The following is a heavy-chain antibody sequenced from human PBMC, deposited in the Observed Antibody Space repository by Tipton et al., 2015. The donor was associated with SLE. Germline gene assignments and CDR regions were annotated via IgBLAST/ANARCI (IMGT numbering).Heavy chain of an antibody. CDR2: TYHTGAT. V-gene: IGHV4-38-2*02. CDR1: GFSISSGFN. J-gene: IGHJ6*03. Sequence: TLSLTCTVSGFSISSGFNWGWIRQPPGKGLEWIGITYHTGATNYNPSLQRRVAMSVDTSKNQFSLKLNSLTAADTAVYYCARAPGLDRDYSYFYYMDVWGKGTTVTVSS. CDR3: ARAPGLDRDYSYFYYMDV. D-gene: IGHD3/OR15-3a*01.